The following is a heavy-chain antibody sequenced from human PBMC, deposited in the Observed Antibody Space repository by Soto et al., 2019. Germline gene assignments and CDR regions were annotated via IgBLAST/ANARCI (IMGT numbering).Heavy chain of an antibody. CDR2: INPNSGGT. CDR3: AREGLGNCSSTSCYAFDI. Sequence: ASVKVSCKASGYTFTGYYMHWVRQAPGQGLEWMGWINPNSGGTNYAQKFQDWVTMTRDTSISTAYMELSRLRSDDTAVYYCAREGLGNCSSTSCYAFDIWGQGTMVTVSS. D-gene: IGHD2-2*01. J-gene: IGHJ3*02. CDR1: GYTFTGYY. V-gene: IGHV1-2*04.